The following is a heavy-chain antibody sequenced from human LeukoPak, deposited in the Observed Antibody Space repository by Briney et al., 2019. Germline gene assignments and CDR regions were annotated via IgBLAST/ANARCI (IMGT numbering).Heavy chain of an antibody. CDR1: GGSFSGYY. Sequence: SETLSLTCAVYGGSFSGYYWSWIRQPPGKGLEWIGEINHSGSTNYNASLKSRVTISLDTSKNRFSLRLTSVTAADTAVYYCARGGYLFGPWGQGILVTVSS. V-gene: IGHV4-34*01. D-gene: IGHD2-15*01. CDR3: ARGGYLFGP. J-gene: IGHJ5*02. CDR2: INHSGST.